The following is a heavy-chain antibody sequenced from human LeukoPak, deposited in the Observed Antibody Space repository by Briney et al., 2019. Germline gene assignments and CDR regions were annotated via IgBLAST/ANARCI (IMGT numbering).Heavy chain of an antibody. D-gene: IGHD6-6*01. Sequence: ASVKVSCKASGGTFSSYAISWVRQAPGQGLEWMGGIIPIFGTANYAQKFQGRVTITTDESTSTAYMELSSLRSEDTAVYYCARGPLAVAARHYYYYYYMDVWGKGTTVTVSS. V-gene: IGHV1-69*05. CDR1: GGTFSSYA. CDR3: ARGPLAVAARHYYYYYYMDV. CDR2: IIPIFGTA. J-gene: IGHJ6*03.